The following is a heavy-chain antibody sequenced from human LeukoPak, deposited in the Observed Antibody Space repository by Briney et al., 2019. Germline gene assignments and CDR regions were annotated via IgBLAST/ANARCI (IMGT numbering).Heavy chain of an antibody. CDR2: IKQEGSEK. CDR3: ASVREWQLQNAPFDY. J-gene: IGHJ4*02. V-gene: IGHV3-7*01. CDR1: GFSFNSYW. D-gene: IGHD1-26*01. Sequence: GGPLRLSCAASGFSFNSYWVSWVPEAPGKGREGVANIKQEGSEKYYVDSVKGRFTISRDNAKKSLYLQMNSLRAEDTAVYYCASVREWQLQNAPFDYWGQGTLVTVSS.